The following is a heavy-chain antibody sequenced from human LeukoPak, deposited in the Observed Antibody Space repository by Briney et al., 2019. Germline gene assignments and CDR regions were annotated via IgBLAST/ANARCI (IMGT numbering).Heavy chain of an antibody. V-gene: IGHV3-74*01. J-gene: IGHJ2*01. CDR3: ARAKPADFDL. Sequence: GGSPRLSCAASGFTFSNYWIHWVRQVPGKGLVWVSRVSGDGGVSNHADSVKGRFTISRDNAKNTLYLQMNSLRADDTAVYYCARAKPADFDLWGRGTLVTVSS. CDR2: VSGDGGVS. CDR1: GFTFSNYW.